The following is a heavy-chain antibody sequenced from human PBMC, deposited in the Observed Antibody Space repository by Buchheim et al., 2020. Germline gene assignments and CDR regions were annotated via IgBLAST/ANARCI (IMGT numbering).Heavy chain of an antibody. V-gene: IGHV3-23*01. Sequence: EVQLLESGGGSLQPGGSLRLSCAASGFTFSRYGMSWVRQAPGKGLEWVSRISESGGNTYYVDSVKGRFTLSRDNSKNTLYLQMNSLRVEDTAVYYCAKDRDYSRPPYGFDYWGQGTL. D-gene: IGHD6-13*01. CDR2: ISESGGNT. J-gene: IGHJ4*02. CDR3: AKDRDYSRPPYGFDY. CDR1: GFTFSRYG.